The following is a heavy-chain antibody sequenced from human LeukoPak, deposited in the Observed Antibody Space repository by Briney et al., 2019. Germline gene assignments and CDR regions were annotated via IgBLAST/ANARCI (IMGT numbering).Heavy chain of an antibody. CDR3: ARHGAGPYTNYYYYYGMDV. V-gene: IGHV5-51*01. CDR2: IYPGDSDT. D-gene: IGHD4-11*01. Sequence: MPGESLKISCKGSGYSFTSYWIGWVRQMPGKGLEWMGIIYPGDSDTRYSPSFQGQVTISADKSISTAYLQWSSLKASDTAMYYCARHGAGPYTNYYYYYGMDVWGQGTTVTVSS. J-gene: IGHJ6*02. CDR1: GYSFTSYW.